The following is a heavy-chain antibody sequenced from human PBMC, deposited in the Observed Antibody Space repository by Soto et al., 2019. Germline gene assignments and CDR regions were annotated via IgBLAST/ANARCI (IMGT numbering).Heavy chain of an antibody. Sequence: QAQLVQSGAEVQKHGSSVKVACKASGGTFSSYAIRWGRQAPGQGLEWMGGIIPIFGTANYAQKFQGRVKLTEDEYTSTAYKELSRLRSEDTAVYYCPRDDAIASRLDYYYGMDVWGQGTTVTV. V-gene: IGHV1-69*01. CDR1: GGTFSSYA. CDR2: IIPIFGTA. J-gene: IGHJ6*02. D-gene: IGHD6-6*01. CDR3: PRDDAIASRLDYYYGMDV.